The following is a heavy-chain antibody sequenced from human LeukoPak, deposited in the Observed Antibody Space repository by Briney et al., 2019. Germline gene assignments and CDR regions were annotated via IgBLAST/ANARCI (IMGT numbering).Heavy chain of an antibody. J-gene: IGHJ5*02. Sequence: PSQTLSLTCTVSGGSIISNNFYWSWIRQPAGKGLEWIGRICGSGSTNYSPSLRSRVTISMDTSKNQFSLNLNSVTAADTAVYFCARGWGSTSSNYFDPWGQGTLVTVSS. CDR1: GGSIISNNFY. CDR3: ARGWGSTSSNYFDP. V-gene: IGHV4-61*02. D-gene: IGHD2-2*01. CDR2: ICGSGST.